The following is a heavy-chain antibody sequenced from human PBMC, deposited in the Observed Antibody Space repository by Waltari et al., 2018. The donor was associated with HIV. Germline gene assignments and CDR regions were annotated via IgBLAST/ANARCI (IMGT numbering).Heavy chain of an antibody. D-gene: IGHD3-22*01. V-gene: IGHV3-21*01. Sequence: EVQLVESGGGLVKPGGSLRLSCAASGFTFSRYSMNWVRQAPGKGLEWVSSIRSSSSYRYYADSVKGRFTSSRDNAKNSLYLQMNSLRAEDTAVYYCARDKAITMIVGYYFDYWGQGTLVTVSS. CDR3: ARDKAITMIVGYYFDY. CDR2: IRSSSSYR. CDR1: GFTFSRYS. J-gene: IGHJ4*02.